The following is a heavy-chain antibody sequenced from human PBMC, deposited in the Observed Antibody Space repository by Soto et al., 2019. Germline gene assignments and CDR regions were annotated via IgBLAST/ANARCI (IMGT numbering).Heavy chain of an antibody. Sequence: ASVKVSCKASGYTFTGYYMRWVRQAPGQGLEWMGWINPNSGGTNYAQKFQGRVTMTRDTSISTAYMELSRLRSDDTAVYYCARSLGYCSSTSCYNLVYWFDPWGQGTLVTVSS. V-gene: IGHV1-2*02. D-gene: IGHD2-2*01. CDR3: ARSLGYCSSTSCYNLVYWFDP. CDR1: GYTFTGYY. CDR2: INPNSGGT. J-gene: IGHJ5*02.